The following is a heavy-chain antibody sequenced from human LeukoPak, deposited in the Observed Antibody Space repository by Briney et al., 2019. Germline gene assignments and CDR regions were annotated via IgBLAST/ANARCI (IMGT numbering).Heavy chain of an antibody. Sequence: PSETLSLTCTVSGGSISSYYWSWIRQPPGKGLEYIGYIYHSGSTNYNPSLKSRVTISVDTSKSQFSLKLSSVTAADTAVYYCARDSSRAMVYYFDYWGQGTLVTVSS. D-gene: IGHD5-18*01. CDR3: ARDSSRAMVYYFDY. V-gene: IGHV4-59*01. CDR1: GGSISSYY. CDR2: IYHSGST. J-gene: IGHJ4*02.